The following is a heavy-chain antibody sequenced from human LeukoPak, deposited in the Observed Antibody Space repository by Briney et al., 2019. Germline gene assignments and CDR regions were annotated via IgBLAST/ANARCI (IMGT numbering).Heavy chain of an antibody. CDR3: ARLDRQQLVLRS. D-gene: IGHD6-13*01. CDR1: GGSISSYY. J-gene: IGHJ4*02. Sequence: SETLSLTCTVSGGSISSYYWSWIRQPPGEGLGWIVYIYYSGSTNYNPSLKSRVTISVDTSKNQFSLKLSSVTAADTAVYYCARLDRQQLVLRSWGQGTLVTVSS. V-gene: IGHV4-59*08. CDR2: IYYSGST.